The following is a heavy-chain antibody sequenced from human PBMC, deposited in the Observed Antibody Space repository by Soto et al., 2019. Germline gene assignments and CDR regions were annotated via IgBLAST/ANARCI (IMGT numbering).Heavy chain of an antibody. V-gene: IGHV3-23*01. D-gene: IGHD3-3*01. CDR1: GFTFSSYP. CDR3: AKVNTIFGVDYYYYGMDV. Sequence: GSLRLSCAASGFTFSSYPMSWVRQAPGMGLEWVSTLSGGGESTFYADSVKGRFTISRDNSKNTLYLQMNSLRAEDTAVYYCAKVNTIFGVDYYYYGMDVWGQGTTVTVSS. J-gene: IGHJ6*02. CDR2: LSGGGEST.